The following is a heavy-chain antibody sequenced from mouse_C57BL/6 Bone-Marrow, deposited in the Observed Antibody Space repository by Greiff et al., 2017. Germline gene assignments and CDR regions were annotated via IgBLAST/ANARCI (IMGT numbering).Heavy chain of an antibody. D-gene: IGHD4-1*02. V-gene: IGHV5-6*01. CDR3: ARPQLGAMEY. Sequence: EVQRVESGGDFVKPGGSLKLSCAASGFNFSSYGMSWVRQTPDQRLEWVATISSGGSYTYYPDSVQGRFPISRDTAKNTLYLQMRSLKSEDTAMYYCARPQLGAMEYWGQGTSVTVSS. J-gene: IGHJ4*01. CDR2: ISSGGSYT. CDR1: GFNFSSYG.